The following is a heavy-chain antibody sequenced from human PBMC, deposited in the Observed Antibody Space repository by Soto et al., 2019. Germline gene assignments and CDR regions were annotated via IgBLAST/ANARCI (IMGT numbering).Heavy chain of an antibody. D-gene: IGHD7-27*01. V-gene: IGHV4-4*02. CDR3: ARSTGGDACHF. Sequence: QVQLQESGPGLVKPSGTRSLTCAVSGGSLTTNDWWTWVRQPPGKGLEWIGQIHHSGSTFYNPSLRSRITVSINVSANHFSLHLHSVTAADTALYYCARSTGGDACHFWGQGTMVTVSS. J-gene: IGHJ3*01. CDR1: GGSLTTNDW. CDR2: IHHSGST.